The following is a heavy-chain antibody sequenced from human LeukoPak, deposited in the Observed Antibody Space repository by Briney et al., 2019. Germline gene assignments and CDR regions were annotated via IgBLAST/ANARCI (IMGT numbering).Heavy chain of an antibody. D-gene: IGHD4-17*01. V-gene: IGHV4-59*01. Sequence: PSETLSLTCTVSGGSISSYYWSWIRQPPGKGLGWIGYIYSSGSTNYNPSLKSRVTTSVDTSKNQFSLKLSSVTAADTAVYYCARDVGYGDYAGWFDPWGQGTLVTVSS. J-gene: IGHJ5*02. CDR1: GGSISSYY. CDR2: IYSSGST. CDR3: ARDVGYGDYAGWFDP.